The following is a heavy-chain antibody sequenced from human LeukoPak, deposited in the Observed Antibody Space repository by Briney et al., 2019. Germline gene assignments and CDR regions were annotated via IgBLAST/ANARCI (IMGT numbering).Heavy chain of an antibody. J-gene: IGHJ6*03. CDR3: ARLNYDSSGPTVMDV. Sequence: SETLSLTCTVPGGSISSYYWSWIRQPPGKGLEWIGYIYTSGSTNYNPSLKSRVTISVDTSKNQFSLKLSSVTAADTAVYYCARLNYDSSGPTVMDVWGKGTTVTVSS. CDR2: IYTSGST. CDR1: GGSISSYY. V-gene: IGHV4-4*09. D-gene: IGHD3-22*01.